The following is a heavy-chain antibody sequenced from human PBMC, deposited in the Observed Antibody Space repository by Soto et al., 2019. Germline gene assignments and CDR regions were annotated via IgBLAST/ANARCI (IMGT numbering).Heavy chain of an antibody. J-gene: IGHJ6*02. CDR3: SSTWLQLPSYGMSF. Sequence: GGSLRLSCAASGFTFSSYAMHWVRQAPGKGLEWVAVISYDGSNKYYADSVKGRFTISRDNSKNTLYLQMNSLRAEDTAVYYCSSTWLQLPSYGMSFWGQGSTVPVSS. D-gene: IGHD5-18*01. V-gene: IGHV3-30-3*01. CDR1: GFTFSSYA. CDR2: ISYDGSNK.